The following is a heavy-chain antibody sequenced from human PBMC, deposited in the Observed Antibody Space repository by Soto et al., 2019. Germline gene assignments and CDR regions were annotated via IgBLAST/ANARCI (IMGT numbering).Heavy chain of an antibody. Sequence: EVQLVESGGGLVQPGGSLRLSCAASGFTVSTNYMSWVRRAPGKGLEWVSLTYPGGSSYYADSVKGRFTISRDNSNNTLCLQMNSLRAEDTAVYYCARSLLWFGELHYCGQGTLVTVSS. J-gene: IGHJ4*02. V-gene: IGHV3-66*01. CDR1: GFTVSTNY. D-gene: IGHD3-10*01. CDR3: ARSLLWFGELHY. CDR2: TYPGGSS.